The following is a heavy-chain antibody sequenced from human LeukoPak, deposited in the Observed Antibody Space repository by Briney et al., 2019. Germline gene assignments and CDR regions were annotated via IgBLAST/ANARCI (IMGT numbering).Heavy chain of an antibody. CDR3: ARVNYDSRDAFDI. Sequence: ASVKVSCKASGYTFSSYGISWVRQAPGQGLEWMGWINAGNGNTKYSQEFQGRVTITRDTSASTAYMELRSLRSDDTAVYYCARVNYDSRDAFDIWGQGTMVTVSS. CDR1: GYTFSSYG. V-gene: IGHV1-18*01. D-gene: IGHD3-22*01. J-gene: IGHJ3*02. CDR2: INAGNGNT.